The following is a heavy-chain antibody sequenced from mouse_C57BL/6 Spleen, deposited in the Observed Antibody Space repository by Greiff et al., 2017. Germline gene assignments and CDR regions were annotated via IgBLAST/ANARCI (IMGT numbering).Heavy chain of an antibody. D-gene: IGHD2-4*01. J-gene: IGHJ2*01. Sequence: VQLQESGAELAKPGASVKLSCKASGYTFTSYWMHWVKQRPGQGLEWIGYINPSSGYTKYNQKFKDKATLTEDKSSSTAYMQLSSLKYEDSAVYYCARDDYDGGHFDYWGQGTTLTVSS. CDR1: GYTFTSYW. V-gene: IGHV1-7*01. CDR2: INPSSGYT. CDR3: ARDDYDGGHFDY.